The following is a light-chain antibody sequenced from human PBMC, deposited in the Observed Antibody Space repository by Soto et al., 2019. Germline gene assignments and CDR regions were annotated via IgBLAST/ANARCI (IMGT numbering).Light chain of an antibody. J-gene: IGLJ1*01. V-gene: IGLV2-14*03. CDR3: SSYTSDTTGV. CDR2: DVT. Sequence: QSALTQPASVSGSPGQSIAISCTGTSSDVGGYNYVSWYQQHPGKAPKLMIYDVTTRPSGVSNRFSGSKSGNTAALTISGLQAEDEADYSCSSYTSDTTGVFGTGTKLTVL. CDR1: SSDVGGYNY.